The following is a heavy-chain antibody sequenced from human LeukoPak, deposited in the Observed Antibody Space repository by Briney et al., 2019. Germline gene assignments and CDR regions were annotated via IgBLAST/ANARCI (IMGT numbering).Heavy chain of an antibody. J-gene: IGHJ4*02. CDR1: GFTFSSYG. CDR2: IRYDGSNK. D-gene: IGHD3-22*01. Sequence: GGSLRLSCAASGFTFSSYGMHWFRQAQGKGLEWVAFIRYDGSNKYYADSVRGRFTTSRDNSNLYLQMNSLRAEDTAVYYCAKDSESYDSSGSTFDYWGQGTLVTVSS. CDR3: AKDSESYDSSGSTFDY. V-gene: IGHV3-30*02.